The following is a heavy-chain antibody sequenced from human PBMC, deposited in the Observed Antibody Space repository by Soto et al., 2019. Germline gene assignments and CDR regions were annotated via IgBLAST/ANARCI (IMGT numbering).Heavy chain of an antibody. CDR3: ARGIYLKYGLEV. J-gene: IGHJ6*02. D-gene: IGHD3-16*02. V-gene: IGHV3-74*01. Sequence: EVQLVESGGGLVQPGGSLRLSCAASEFTFNNYWMHWVRQVPGKGLEWVSRINTDGSTTNYADSVMGRFTISRDNADNTVYLQLNSLRDEDTAVYYCARGIYLKYGLEVWGQGATVTVSS. CDR2: INTDGSTT. CDR1: EFTFNNYW.